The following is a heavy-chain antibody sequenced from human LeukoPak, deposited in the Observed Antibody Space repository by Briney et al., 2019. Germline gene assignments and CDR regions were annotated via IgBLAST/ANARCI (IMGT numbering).Heavy chain of an antibody. V-gene: IGHV3-53*01. D-gene: IGHD6-13*01. Sequence: GGSLRLSCAASGFSVSSNCMSWVRQAPGKGLEWASVIYSGGSTYYADSVKGRFTVSRDISKNTLYLQMNSLRAEDTAVYYCARSIAAAAHYYYYGMDVWGKGTTVTVSS. CDR3: ARSIAAAAHYYYYGMDV. CDR1: GFSVSSNC. J-gene: IGHJ6*04. CDR2: IYSGGST.